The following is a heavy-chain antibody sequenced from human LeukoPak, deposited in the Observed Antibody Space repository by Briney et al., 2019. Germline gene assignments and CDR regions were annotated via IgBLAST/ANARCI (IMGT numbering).Heavy chain of an antibody. CDR2: ISSSSSYT. V-gene: IGHV3-11*05. J-gene: IGHJ4*02. CDR3: ARDSSSYTDY. Sequence: PGGSLRLSCAASGFTFSDYYMSWIRQAPGKGLEWVSYISSSSSYTNYADSVKGRFTISRDNAKNSLYMQMNSLRAEDTAVYYCARDSSSYTDYWGQGTLVTVSS. D-gene: IGHD6-13*01. CDR1: GFTFSDYY.